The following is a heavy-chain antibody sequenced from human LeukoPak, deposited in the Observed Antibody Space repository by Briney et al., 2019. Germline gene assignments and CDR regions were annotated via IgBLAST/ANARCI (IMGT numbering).Heavy chain of an antibody. J-gene: IGHJ5*02. CDR1: GGSISGHY. D-gene: IGHD3-16*01. CDR2: IYYSRST. CDR3: ARHDSSGGIDWFDP. Sequence: SETLSLTCTVSGGSISGHYWSWIRQPPGKGLEWIGYIYYSRSTNYNPSLKSRVTISVDTSKNQFSLKVSSVTAADTAVCYCARHDSSGGIDWFDPWGQGTLVTVSS. V-gene: IGHV4-59*11.